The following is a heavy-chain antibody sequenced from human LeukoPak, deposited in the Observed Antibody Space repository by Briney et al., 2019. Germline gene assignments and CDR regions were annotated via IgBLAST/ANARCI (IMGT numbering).Heavy chain of an antibody. J-gene: IGHJ4*02. CDR1: GFTFSRYW. Sequence: PGGSLRLSCAASGFTFSRYWMSWVRQAPGQGLEWVANIKEDRSEKYYVDSVKGRFTISRDNAKNSLYLQMNSLRVEDTAVYYCASEVWIFDYWGQGTLVTVSS. V-gene: IGHV3-7*01. CDR2: IKEDRSEK. D-gene: IGHD3-16*01. CDR3: ASEVWIFDY.